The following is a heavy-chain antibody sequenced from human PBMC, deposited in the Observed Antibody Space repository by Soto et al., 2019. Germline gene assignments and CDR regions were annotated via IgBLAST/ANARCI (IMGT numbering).Heavy chain of an antibody. Sequence: EVQLLESGGGLVQPGGSLRLSCAASGFTFSSYAMSWVRQAPGKGLEWVSAISGSGGSTYYADSVKGRFTISRDNSKNTLYRQMNSLRAEDTAVYYCANVLWGSSSWYGFDPWGQGTLVTVSS. CDR3: ANVLWGSSSWYGFDP. CDR2: ISGSGGST. V-gene: IGHV3-23*01. CDR1: GFTFSSYA. D-gene: IGHD6-13*01. J-gene: IGHJ5*02.